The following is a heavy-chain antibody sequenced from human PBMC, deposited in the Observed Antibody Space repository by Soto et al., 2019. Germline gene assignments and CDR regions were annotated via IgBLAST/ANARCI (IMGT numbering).Heavy chain of an antibody. D-gene: IGHD3-10*01. CDR3: AKNQATXGSGSYWSRNYYYGMDV. CDR1: GFTFSSYA. J-gene: IGHJ6*02. V-gene: IGHV3-23*01. Sequence: GGSLRLSCAASGFTFSSYAMSWVRQAPGKGLEWVSAISGSGGSTYYADSVKGRFTISRDNSKNTLYLQMNSLRAEDTAVYYCAKNQATXGSGSYWSRNYYYGMDVWGQGTTVTVSS. CDR2: ISGSGGST.